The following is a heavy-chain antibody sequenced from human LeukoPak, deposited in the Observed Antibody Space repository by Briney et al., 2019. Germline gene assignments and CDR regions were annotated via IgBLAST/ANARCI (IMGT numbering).Heavy chain of an antibody. CDR1: GFTVSSNY. Sequence: GGSLRLSCAASGFTVSSNYMSWVRQAPGKGLEWVSVIYSGGSTYYADSVKGRFTISRDNFKNTLYLQMNSLRAEDTAVYYCARVARYDYGGIEYFQHWGQGTLVTVSS. CDR3: ARVARYDYGGIEYFQH. CDR2: IYSGGST. V-gene: IGHV3-66*01. D-gene: IGHD4-23*01. J-gene: IGHJ1*01.